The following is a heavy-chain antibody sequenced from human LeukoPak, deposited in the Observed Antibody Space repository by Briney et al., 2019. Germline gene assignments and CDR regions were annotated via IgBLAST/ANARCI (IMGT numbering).Heavy chain of an antibody. CDR1: GYTFTSYG. V-gene: IGHV1-18*01. J-gene: IGHJ6*02. CDR3: ARGSLYYYASYGMDV. Sequence: ASVKVSCKASGYTFTSYGISWVRQAPGQGLEWMGWISAYNGNTNYAQKLQGRVTMTTDTSTSTAYMELRSLRSDDTAVYYCARGSLYYYASYGMDVWGQGTTVTVSS. CDR2: ISAYNGNT. D-gene: IGHD3-10*01.